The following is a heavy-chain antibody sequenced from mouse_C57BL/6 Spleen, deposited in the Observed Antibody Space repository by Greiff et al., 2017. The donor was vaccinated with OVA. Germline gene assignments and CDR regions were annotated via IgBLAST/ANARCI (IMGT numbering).Heavy chain of an antibody. CDR1: GYTFTSYD. CDR2: IYPRDGST. Sequence: VKLMESGPELVKPGASVKLSCKASGYTFTSYDINWVKQRPGQGLEWIGWIYPRDGSTKYNEKFKGKATLTVDTSSSTAYMELHSLTSEDSAVYFCAREGYGSSFAYWGQGTLVTVSA. D-gene: IGHD1-1*01. CDR3: AREGYGSSFAY. J-gene: IGHJ3*01. V-gene: IGHV1-85*01.